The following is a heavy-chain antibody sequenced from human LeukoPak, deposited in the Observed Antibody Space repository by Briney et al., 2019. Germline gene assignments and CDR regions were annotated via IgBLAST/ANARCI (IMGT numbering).Heavy chain of an antibody. CDR3: AKQLGYCSDGSCYFPY. J-gene: IGHJ4*02. CDR1: GFIFSSSA. Sequence: QSGGSLRLSCAASGFIFSSSAMSWVRQAPGKGLGWVSAISNNGGYTYYADSVQGRFTISRDNSKSTLCLQMNSLRAEDTAVYYCAKQLGYCSDGSCYFPYWGQGTLVTVSS. CDR2: ISNNGGYT. D-gene: IGHD2-15*01. V-gene: IGHV3-23*01.